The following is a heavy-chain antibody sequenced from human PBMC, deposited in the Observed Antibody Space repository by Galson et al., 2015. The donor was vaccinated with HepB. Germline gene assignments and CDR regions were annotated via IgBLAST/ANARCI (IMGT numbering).Heavy chain of an antibody. CDR1: GASIRSGDYS. D-gene: IGHD3-3*01. CDR2: IYHSGST. Sequence: TLSPTCTVSGASIRSGDYSWSWIRQPPGKGLEWLGYIYHSGSTYYNPSLKSRVTISVDRSKNQFSLKLSSVTAADTAVYYCARGTNYDFLSGYYSSNWFDPWGQGSLVTVSS. CDR3: ARGTNYDFLSGYYSSNWFDP. J-gene: IGHJ5*02. V-gene: IGHV4-30-2*01.